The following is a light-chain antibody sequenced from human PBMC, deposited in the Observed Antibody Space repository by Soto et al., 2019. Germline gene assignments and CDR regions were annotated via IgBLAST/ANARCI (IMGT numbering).Light chain of an antibody. Sequence: EMVITQSPATLYVPPGERATLSCRAIQSVSRNLAWYQQKPGQAPRLLIYGASTRANGIPARFSGSGSGTELTLTISSLQSEDFAVYYCQQYNNWPTWTFGQGTKVDIK. V-gene: IGKV3-15*01. CDR2: GAS. J-gene: IGKJ1*01. CDR1: QSVSRN. CDR3: QQYNNWPTWT.